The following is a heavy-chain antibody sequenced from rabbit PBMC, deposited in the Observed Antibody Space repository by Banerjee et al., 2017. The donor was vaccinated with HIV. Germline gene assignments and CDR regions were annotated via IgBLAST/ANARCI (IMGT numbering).Heavy chain of an antibody. V-gene: IGHV1S45*01. CDR2: INVVTGKA. Sequence: QEQLVESGGGLVKPGGSLKVSCTASGFSFSNKAVMCWVRQAPGKGLEWIACINVVTGKAVYASWAKGRFTFSKTSSTTVTLEVTSLTAADTATYFCARDLAGAIGWNFYLWGPGTLVTVS. D-gene: IGHD4-1*01. CDR3: ARDLAGAIGWNFYL. J-gene: IGHJ4*01. CDR1: GFSFSNKAV.